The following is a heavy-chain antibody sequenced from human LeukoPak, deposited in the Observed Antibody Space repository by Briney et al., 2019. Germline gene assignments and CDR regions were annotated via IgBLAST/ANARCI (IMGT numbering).Heavy chain of an antibody. D-gene: IGHD3-10*01. CDR3: ARVSSMLRGPLVIYYFDF. CDR2: IRHGESEI. Sequence: GGSLRLSCAASGFTFTNYWMSWVRQPPGKGLEWVANIRHGESEIYYVDSVKGRFTISRDNSENTFYLQMNSLRADDTAVYYCARVSSMLRGPLVIYYFDFWGQGTLVTVSS. CDR1: GFTFTNYW. V-gene: IGHV3-7*03. J-gene: IGHJ4*02.